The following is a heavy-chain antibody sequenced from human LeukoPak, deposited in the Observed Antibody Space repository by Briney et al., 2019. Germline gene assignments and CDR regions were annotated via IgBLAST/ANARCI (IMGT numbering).Heavy chain of an antibody. J-gene: IGHJ4*02. Sequence: SETLSLTCTVSGDSISSSVHWWGWIRQPPGEGLEWIGSISYSGSPSYNPSLKSRVTISVDTSKNQLSLRLSPVTAADTAVYHCARPSSSGSYYYWGQGTLVTVS. V-gene: IGHV4-39*01. D-gene: IGHD1-26*01. CDR1: GDSISSSVHW. CDR3: ARPSSSGSYYY. CDR2: ISYSGSP.